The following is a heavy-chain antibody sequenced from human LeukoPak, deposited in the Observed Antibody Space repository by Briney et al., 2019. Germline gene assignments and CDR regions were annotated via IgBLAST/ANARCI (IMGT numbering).Heavy chain of an antibody. V-gene: IGHV1-8*01. CDR3: ARGRKTQQLVPGWFDP. J-gene: IGHJ5*02. D-gene: IGHD6-13*01. Sequence: ASVKISCKASGYTFTSYDINWVRQATGQGLEWMGWMNPNSGNTGYAQKFQGRVTMTRNTSISTAYMGLSSLRSEDTAVYYCARGRKTQQLVPGWFDPWGQGTLATVSS. CDR2: MNPNSGNT. CDR1: GYTFTSYD.